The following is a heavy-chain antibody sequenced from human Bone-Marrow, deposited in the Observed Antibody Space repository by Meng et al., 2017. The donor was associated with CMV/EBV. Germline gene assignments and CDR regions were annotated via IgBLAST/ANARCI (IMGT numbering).Heavy chain of an antibody. D-gene: IGHD6-13*01. CDR3: ARDRGTAAAGTWYY. CDR1: GYTFTGYY. CDR2: IIPILGIA. J-gene: IGHJ4*02. V-gene: IGHV1-69*10. Sequence: SVKVSCKASGYTFTGYYMHWVRQAPGQGLEWMGGIIPILGIANYAQKFQGRVTITADKSTSTAYMELSSLRSEDTAVYYCARDRGTAAAGTWYYWGQGTLVTVSS.